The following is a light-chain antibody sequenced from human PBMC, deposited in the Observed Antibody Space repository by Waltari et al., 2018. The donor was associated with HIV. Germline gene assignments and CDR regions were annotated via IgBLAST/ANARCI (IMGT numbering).Light chain of an antibody. CDR2: RDN. J-gene: IGLJ1*01. CDR1: SSNIGGNF. V-gene: IGLV1-47*01. CDR3: AAWDDSLSGLYV. Sequence: QSVLTQPPSASGTPGQRVTISCSGSSSNIGGNFVYWYQQLPGTAPKLLIYRDNQRPSGVPDRCAGSKSGPSASLAINGLRSEDEADYYCAAWDDSLSGLYVFGTGTKVTVL.